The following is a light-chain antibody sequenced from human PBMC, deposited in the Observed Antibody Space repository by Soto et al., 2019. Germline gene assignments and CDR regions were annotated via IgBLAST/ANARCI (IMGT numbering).Light chain of an antibody. CDR1: SSDVGAYDY. CDR3: SSYTSSSTRV. Sequence: QSALPQPASVSGSPGQSITISCTGTSSDVGAYDYVSWYQQHPDKAPKLMIYEVSNRPSGVSNRFSGSKSVNTATLTISGLQADDEADYYCSSYTSSSTRVFGTGTKLTVL. V-gene: IGLV2-14*03. CDR2: EVS. J-gene: IGLJ1*01.